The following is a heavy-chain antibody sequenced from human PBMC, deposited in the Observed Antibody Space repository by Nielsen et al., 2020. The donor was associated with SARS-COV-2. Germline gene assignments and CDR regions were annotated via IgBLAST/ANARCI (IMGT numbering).Heavy chain of an antibody. J-gene: IGHJ4*02. Sequence: GGSLRLSCEASGFTFRLYAMNWVRQAPGKGLEWVSFLSSSSGNIQYADSVKGRFTISRDNSKNTLYLQMNSLRAEDTAVYYCAREGIVGATTGFDYWGQGTLVTVSS. V-gene: IGHV3-21*01. CDR2: LSSSSGNI. CDR1: GFTFRLYA. D-gene: IGHD1-26*01. CDR3: AREGIVGATTGFDY.